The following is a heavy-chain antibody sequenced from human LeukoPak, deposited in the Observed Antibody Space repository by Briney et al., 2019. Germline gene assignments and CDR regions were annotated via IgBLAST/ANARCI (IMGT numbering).Heavy chain of an antibody. CDR3: ARDLKLGSTSSGYYFDY. Sequence: SETLSLTCAVYGGSFSTYYWSWIRQPPGKGLEWIGEINHSGSTNNNPSLKSRVTISVDTSKNQFSLRLSSVTAADTAVYYCARDLKLGSTSSGYYFDYWGQGTLVTVSS. J-gene: IGHJ4*02. CDR1: GGSFSTYY. CDR2: INHSGST. V-gene: IGHV4-34*01. D-gene: IGHD3-22*01.